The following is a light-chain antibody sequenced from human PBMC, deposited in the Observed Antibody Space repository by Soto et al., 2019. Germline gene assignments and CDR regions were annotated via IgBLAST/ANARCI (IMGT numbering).Light chain of an antibody. V-gene: IGKV3-20*01. CDR3: QQYGSSPET. CDR1: QSVSSNY. Sequence: EIVLTQSPGTLSLSPGGRATLSCRASQSVSSNYLAWYQQKPGQAPRLLIYGASSRATGIPDRFSGSGSGTDFTLTISRLEPEDFAVYYCQQYGSSPETFGQGTKVDIK. J-gene: IGKJ1*01. CDR2: GAS.